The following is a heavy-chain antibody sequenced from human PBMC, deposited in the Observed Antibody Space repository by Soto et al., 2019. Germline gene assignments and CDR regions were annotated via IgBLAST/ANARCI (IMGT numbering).Heavy chain of an antibody. Sequence: ASVKVSCKASGYTFSTYAITWVRQAPGQGLEWMGWISGYNGNTNYAQTLQGRGTMTTDTSTSTAYLELRSLRSDDTAVYYCARTVEYDSIPYYYADFWGQGTLVTSPQ. V-gene: IGHV1-18*01. D-gene: IGHD2-21*01. CDR1: GYTFSTYA. CDR2: ISGYNGNT. CDR3: ARTVEYDSIPYYYADF. J-gene: IGHJ4*01.